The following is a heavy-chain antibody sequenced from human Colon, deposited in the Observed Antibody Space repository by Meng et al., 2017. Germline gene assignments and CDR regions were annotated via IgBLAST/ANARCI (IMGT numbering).Heavy chain of an antibody. D-gene: IGHD3-10*01. CDR3: AREFGGLRSFEY. V-gene: IGHV1-3*01. CDR1: GYTFTTYA. CDR2: INAGNGDT. Sequence: QLQLVQSGAEVKKPGASLKASCKASGYTFTTYALHWVRQAPGQTLAWMGWINAGNGDTEYSQNFQGRVTLTRDTSASTAYMELTSLRSEDTAVYYCAREFGGLRSFEYWGRGTLVTVSS. J-gene: IGHJ4*02.